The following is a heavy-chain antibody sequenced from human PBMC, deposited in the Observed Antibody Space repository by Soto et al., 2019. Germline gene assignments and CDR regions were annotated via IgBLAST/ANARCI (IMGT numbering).Heavy chain of an antibody. D-gene: IGHD3-22*01. CDR1: GFTFSNYW. V-gene: IGHV3-74*01. CDR3: AREPSSYDSSGYSLNF. J-gene: IGHJ4*02. Sequence: LRLSCAASGFTFSNYWMHWVRQAPGKGLVWVSRINGDGSDTAYADSVKGRFTISRDNAQNTLYLQMNTLRTEDTAVYFCAREPSSYDSSGYSLNFWGQGTQVTVSS. CDR2: INGDGSDT.